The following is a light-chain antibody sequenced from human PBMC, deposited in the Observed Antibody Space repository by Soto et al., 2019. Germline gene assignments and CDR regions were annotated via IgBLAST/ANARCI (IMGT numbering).Light chain of an antibody. J-gene: IGKJ3*01. V-gene: IGKV4-1*01. CDR3: QQYYNTPFT. Sequence: DIVMTQSPDSLAVSLGERATVNCKSSQSVLYSSNNKNYLAWYQQKPGQPPKLLIYWASTRESGVPDRFSGSGSGTDFTLTISSLQAEDAAAYFCQQYYNTPFTFGPGTKVGIK. CDR2: WAS. CDR1: QSVLYSSNNKNY.